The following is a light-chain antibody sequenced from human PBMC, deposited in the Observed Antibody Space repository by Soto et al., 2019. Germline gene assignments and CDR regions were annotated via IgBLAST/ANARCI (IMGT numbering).Light chain of an antibody. V-gene: IGLV4-69*01. CDR3: QTWGTGIHYV. J-gene: IGLJ1*01. Sequence: QSVLTQSPSASASLGASVKLTCTLSSGHSSYAIAWHQQQPEKGPRYLMKLNSDGSHSKGDGIPDRFSGSSSGAERYPTISSLHSEDEADYYCQTWGTGIHYVFGTGTKVTVL. CDR2: LNSDGSH. CDR1: SGHSSYA.